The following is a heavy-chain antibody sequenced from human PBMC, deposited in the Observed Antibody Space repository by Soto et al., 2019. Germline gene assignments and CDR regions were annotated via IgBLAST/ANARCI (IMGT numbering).Heavy chain of an antibody. J-gene: IGHJ5*02. CDR3: AKDAGYCSSTSCYFWFGELSGLNWFDP. CDR2: ISYDGSNK. D-gene: IGHD2-2*01. V-gene: IGHV3-30*18. CDR1: GFTFSSYG. Sequence: QVQLVESGGGVVQPGRSLRLSCAASGFTFSSYGMHWVRQAPGKGLEWVAVISYDGSNKYYADSVKGRFTISRDNSKNTLYLQMNSLRAEDTAVYYCAKDAGYCSSTSCYFWFGELSGLNWFDPWGQGTLVTVSS.